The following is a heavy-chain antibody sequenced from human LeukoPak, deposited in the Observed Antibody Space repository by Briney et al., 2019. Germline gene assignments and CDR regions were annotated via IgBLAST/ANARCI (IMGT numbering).Heavy chain of an antibody. V-gene: IGHV3-64*01. CDR3: AREGHSSGHCGAFDI. CDR2: ISSNGDST. CDR1: GLTFSTHW. J-gene: IGHJ3*02. D-gene: IGHD3-22*01. Sequence: GGSLRLSCAASGLTFSTHWMTWVRQAPGKGLEYVSGISSNGDSTHYVSSVKDRFTISRDNSKNTLYLQMGSLRAEDMAVYYCAREGHSSGHCGAFDIWGQGTMVTVSS.